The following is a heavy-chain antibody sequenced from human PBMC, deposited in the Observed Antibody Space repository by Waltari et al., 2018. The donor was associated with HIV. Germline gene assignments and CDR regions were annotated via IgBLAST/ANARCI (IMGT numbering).Heavy chain of an antibody. CDR3: VRDDPGYEPIDY. D-gene: IGHD2-2*01. V-gene: IGHV3-21*02. CDR2: NSRDNRES. J-gene: IGHJ4*02. Sequence: VRLMESGGGLVEPGGSLTISCAASGFTFSRYTMNWIRHIPGKGLGWLASNSRDNRESYYIDSIKGRFTISRDNAANSVFLHMDRLRVDDTAQYFCVRDDPGYEPIDYWGRGTRVTVSS. CDR1: GFTFSRYT.